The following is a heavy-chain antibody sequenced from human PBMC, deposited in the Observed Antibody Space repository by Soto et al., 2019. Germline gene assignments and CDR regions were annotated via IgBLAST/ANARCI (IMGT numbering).Heavy chain of an antibody. CDR2: INHSGST. J-gene: IGHJ6*02. Sequence: SETLSLTCAVYGGSFSGYYWSWIRQPPGKGLEWIGEINHSGSTNYNPSLKSRVTISVDTSKNQFSLKLSSVTAADTAVYFCARNLGAGSGYAVYGMDVWGQGTTVTVSS. CDR3: ARNLGAGSGYAVYGMDV. D-gene: IGHD3-16*01. V-gene: IGHV4-34*01. CDR1: GGSFSGYY.